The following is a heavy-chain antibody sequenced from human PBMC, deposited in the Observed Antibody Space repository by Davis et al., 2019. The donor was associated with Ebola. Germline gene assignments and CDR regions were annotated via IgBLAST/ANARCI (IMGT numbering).Heavy chain of an antibody. J-gene: IGHJ4*02. Sequence: SSLTLSCQTSGGTFSNYGITWVRQAPEQGLKWMGRIIPIFGTTNYAQKFQGRVTVTADESTSTAYMELSSLTSEDTAVYYCATDNWNYSGLFDYWGQGTLVTVSS. CDR3: ATDNWNYSGLFDY. V-gene: IGHV1-69*01. CDR1: GGTFSNYG. D-gene: IGHD1-7*01. CDR2: IIPIFGTT.